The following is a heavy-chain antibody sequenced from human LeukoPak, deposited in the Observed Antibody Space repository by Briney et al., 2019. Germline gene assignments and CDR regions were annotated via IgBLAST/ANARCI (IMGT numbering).Heavy chain of an antibody. V-gene: IGHV3-30-3*01. D-gene: IGHD3-3*01. CDR2: ISYDGSNK. J-gene: IGHJ3*02. CDR3: HVNDFWSGFPPFAFDI. CDR1: GFTFSSYA. Sequence: PGGSLRLSCAASGFTFSSYAMHWVRQAPGKGLEWVAVISYDGSNKYYADSVKGRFTISRDNSKNTLYLQMNSLRAEDTAVYYCHVNDFWSGFPPFAFDIWGQGTMVTVSS.